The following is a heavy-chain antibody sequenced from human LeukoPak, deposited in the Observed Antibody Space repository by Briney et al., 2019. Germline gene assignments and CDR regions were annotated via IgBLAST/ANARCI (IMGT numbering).Heavy chain of an antibody. V-gene: IGHV1-18*01. CDR3: ARPGYSSSWYLLGMDV. D-gene: IGHD6-13*01. Sequence: ASVKVSCKASGYTLTSYGISWVRQAPGQGLEWMGWISAYNGNTNYAQKLQGRVTMTTDTSTSTAYMELRSLRSDDTAVYYCARPGYSSSWYLLGMDVWGQGTTVTVSS. CDR2: ISAYNGNT. J-gene: IGHJ6*02. CDR1: GYTLTSYG.